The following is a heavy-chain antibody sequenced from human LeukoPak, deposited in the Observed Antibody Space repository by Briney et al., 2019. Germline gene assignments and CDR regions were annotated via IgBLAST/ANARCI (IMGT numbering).Heavy chain of an antibody. V-gene: IGHV3-48*02. J-gene: IGHJ4*02. Sequence: QPGRSLRLSCAASGFTFSSYSMNWVRQAPGKGLEWVSYISSSSSTIYYADSVKGRFTISRDNAKNSLYLQMNSLRDEDTAVYYCSVRRVTMVRGVNFDYWGQGTLVTVSS. CDR3: SVRRVTMVRGVNFDY. CDR1: GFTFSSYS. D-gene: IGHD3-10*01. CDR2: ISSSSSTI.